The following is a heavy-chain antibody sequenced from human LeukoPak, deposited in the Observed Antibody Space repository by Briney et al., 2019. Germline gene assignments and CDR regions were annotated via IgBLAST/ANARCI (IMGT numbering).Heavy chain of an antibody. D-gene: IGHD3-10*01. CDR1: GYIFTSYY. J-gene: IGHJ4*02. Sequence: ASVKVSCKASGYIFTSYYIHRVRQAPGQGLEWMGIINPSVGSTTHAQKFQGRVTMTRDTSTSTVYMELSRLRSEDTAVYYCAKESLRDGSGSYYFDYWGQGTLVTVSS. V-gene: IGHV1-46*01. CDR2: INPSVGST. CDR3: AKESLRDGSGSYYFDY.